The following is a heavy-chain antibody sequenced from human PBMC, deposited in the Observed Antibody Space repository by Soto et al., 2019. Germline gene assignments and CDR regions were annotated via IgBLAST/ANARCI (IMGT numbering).Heavy chain of an antibody. CDR3: ARADTYYYDSSGDFDY. CDR2: ISYDGSNK. Sequence: GGSLRLSCAASGFTFSSYAMHWVLQAPGKGLEWVAVISYDGSNKYYADSVKGRFTISRDNSKNTLYLQMNSLRAEDTAVYYCARADTYYYDSSGDFDYWGQGTLVTVSS. CDR1: GFTFSSYA. J-gene: IGHJ4*02. D-gene: IGHD3-22*01. V-gene: IGHV3-30-3*01.